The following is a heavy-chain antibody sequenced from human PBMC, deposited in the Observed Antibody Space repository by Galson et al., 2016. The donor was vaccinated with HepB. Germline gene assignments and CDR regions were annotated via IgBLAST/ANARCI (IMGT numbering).Heavy chain of an antibody. D-gene: IGHD4-17*01. CDR2: IYYTGST. CDR1: GGSVSSRSFY. J-gene: IGHJ5*02. Sequence: SETLSLTCSVSGGSVSSRSFYWGWIRQSPGKGLEWIGSIYYTGSTFYSQSLKSRVTLSMDTSKNQLSLSMISVTAADTAVYFCAGHGVLTYGDYGQTWLAPWGQGALVIVSS. V-gene: IGHV4-39*01. CDR3: AGHGVLTYGDYGQTWLAP.